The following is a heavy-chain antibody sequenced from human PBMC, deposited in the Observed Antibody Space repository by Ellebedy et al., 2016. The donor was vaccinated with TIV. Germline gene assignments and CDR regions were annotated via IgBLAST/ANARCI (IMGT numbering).Heavy chain of an antibody. Sequence: GESLKISCKGSGYSFTSYWIGWVRQMPGKGLEWMGIIYPGDSDTRYSPSFQGQVTISADKSISTAYLQWSSLKASDTAMYYCARGDHKWELRRYFDYWGQGTLVTVSS. CDR1: GYSFTSYW. CDR2: IYPGDSDT. D-gene: IGHD1-26*01. J-gene: IGHJ4*02. V-gene: IGHV5-51*01. CDR3: ARGDHKWELRRYFDY.